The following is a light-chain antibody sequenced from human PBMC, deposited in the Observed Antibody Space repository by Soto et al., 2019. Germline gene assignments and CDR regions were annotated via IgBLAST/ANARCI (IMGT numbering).Light chain of an antibody. CDR3: QQYGSSPRT. J-gene: IGKJ1*01. CDR2: GAS. Sequence: EIVLTQSPGTLSFSPGERATLSCRASHSVSSSYLAWYQQKPGQAPRLLIYGASSRATGIPDRFSGSGSGTDFTLTSSRLEPEDFAVYYCQQYGSSPRTFGQGTKVDIK. CDR1: HSVSSSY. V-gene: IGKV3-20*01.